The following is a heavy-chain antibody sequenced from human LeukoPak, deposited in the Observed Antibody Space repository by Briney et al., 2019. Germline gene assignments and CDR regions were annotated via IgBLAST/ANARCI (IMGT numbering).Heavy chain of an antibody. CDR1: GFTFSSYS. D-gene: IGHD4-23*01. V-gene: IGHV3-21*01. CDR2: ISSISNYI. CDR3: TKDLRYYYADNHSEMDEHDY. Sequence: GGSLRLSCAASGFTFSSYSMNWVRQAPGKGLEWVSSISSISNYIYYADSVKGRFTISRDNAKNSLYLQMNGLRADDTALYYCTKDLRYYYADNHSEMDEHDYWGQGTLVTVSS. J-gene: IGHJ4*02.